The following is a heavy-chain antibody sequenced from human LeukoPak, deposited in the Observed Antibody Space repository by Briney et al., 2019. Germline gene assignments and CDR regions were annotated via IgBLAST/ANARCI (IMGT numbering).Heavy chain of an antibody. D-gene: IGHD2-15*01. CDR1: GFTFSSYA. J-gene: IGHJ3*02. V-gene: IGHV3-23*01. CDR3: AKGSGGSSLDAFDI. Sequence: GGSLRLSCAASGFTFSSYAMSWVRQAPGEGLWWGSAISGSGGSTYYADSVKGRFTISRDNSKNTLYLQMNSLRAEDTAVYYCAKGSGGSSLDAFDIWGQGTMVTVSS. CDR2: ISGSGGST.